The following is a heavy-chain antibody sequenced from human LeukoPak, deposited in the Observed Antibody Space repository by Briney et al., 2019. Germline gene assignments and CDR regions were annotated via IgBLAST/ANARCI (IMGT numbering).Heavy chain of an antibody. CDR1: GGSISSYY. D-gene: IGHD3-10*01. J-gene: IGHJ4*02. CDR2: IYYSGST. V-gene: IGHV4-59*01. CDR3: ARDRGFGEPFDY. Sequence: SETLSLTCTVSGGSISSYYWSWIRQPPGKGLEWIGYIYYSGSTNYDPSPKSRVTISVDTSKNQFSLKLSSVTAADTAVYYCARDRGFGEPFDYWGQGTLVTVSS.